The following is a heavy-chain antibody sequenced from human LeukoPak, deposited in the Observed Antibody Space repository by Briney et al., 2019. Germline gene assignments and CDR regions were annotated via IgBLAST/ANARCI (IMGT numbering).Heavy chain of an antibody. CDR1: GFTFSSYA. V-gene: IGHV3-30*04. Sequence: GSLRLSCAASGFTFSSYAMHWVRQAPGKGLEWVAVISYDGSNKYYADSVKGRFTISRDNSKNTLYLQMNSLRAEDTAVYYCAKADSSGWSFDYWGQGTLVTVSS. D-gene: IGHD6-19*01. CDR3: AKADSSGWSFDY. CDR2: ISYDGSNK. J-gene: IGHJ4*02.